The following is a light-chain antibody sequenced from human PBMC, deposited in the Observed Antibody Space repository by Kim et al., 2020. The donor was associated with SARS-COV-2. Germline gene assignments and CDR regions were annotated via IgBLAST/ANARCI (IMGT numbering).Light chain of an antibody. CDR2: GAS. CDR3: QQYAASPVT. CDR1: QSVSNSY. Sequence: EIVLTQSPGTLSLSPGERATLSCRASQSVSNSYLAWYQQKPGQAPRLLIFGASNRATGIPDRFSGSGSGTDFTLTISRLEAEDFAVYSCQQYAASPVTFGRGTKLEI. V-gene: IGKV3-20*01. J-gene: IGKJ2*01.